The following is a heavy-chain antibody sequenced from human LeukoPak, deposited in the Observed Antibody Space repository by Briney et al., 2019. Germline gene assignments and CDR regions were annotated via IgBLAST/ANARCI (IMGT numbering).Heavy chain of an antibody. CDR3: ARGKLERRGIYGMDV. V-gene: IGHV1-8*01. J-gene: IGHJ6*02. Sequence: ASVKVSCKASGYTFTSYDINWVRQATGQGLEWMGWMNPNSGNTGYAQKFQGRATMTRNTSISTAYMELSSLRSEDTAVYYYARGKLERRGIYGMDVWGQGTTVTVSS. D-gene: IGHD1-1*01. CDR2: MNPNSGNT. CDR1: GYTFTSYD.